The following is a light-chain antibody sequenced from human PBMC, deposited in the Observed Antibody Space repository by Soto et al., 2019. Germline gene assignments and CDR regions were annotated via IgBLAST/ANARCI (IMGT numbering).Light chain of an antibody. CDR1: QSVSSY. CDR2: DAS. CDR3: QQRSNWPLT. V-gene: IGKV3-11*01. J-gene: IGKJ4*01. Sequence: EIVLTQSPATLSLSPGERATLSCRASQSVSSYLSWYQQKPVQAPRLLIYDASTRATGIPARFSGSGSGTDFTLTISSLEPEDFAVYYCQQRSNWPLTFGGGTKVDIK.